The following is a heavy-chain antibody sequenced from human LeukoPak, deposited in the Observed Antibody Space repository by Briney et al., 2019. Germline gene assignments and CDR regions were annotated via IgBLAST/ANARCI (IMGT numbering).Heavy chain of an antibody. CDR2: ISGSGGST. J-gene: IGHJ6*02. CDR3: AKGHCSSTSCYTDYYYYYGMDV. CDR1: RFTFSSYA. Sequence: GGSLRLSCAASRFTFSSYAMSWVRQAPGKGLEWVSAISGSGGSTYYTDSVKGRFTISRDNSKNTLYLQMNSLRAGDTAVYYCAKGHCSSTSCYTDYYYYYGMDVWGQGTTVTVSS. D-gene: IGHD2-2*02. V-gene: IGHV3-23*01.